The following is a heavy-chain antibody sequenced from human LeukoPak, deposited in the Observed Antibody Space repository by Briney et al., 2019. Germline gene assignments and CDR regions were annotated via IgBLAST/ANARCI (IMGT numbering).Heavy chain of an antibody. CDR2: ISSGSTTI. Sequence: PGGSLRLSCAASGFTFSDHSMNWVRQAPGKGLEWVSYISSGSTTIYYADSVKGRFTISRDSAKNSLYLQMNSLRDEDTAVYYCTTSTRYSPHFDYWGQGTLVTVSS. CDR1: GFTFSDHS. J-gene: IGHJ4*02. V-gene: IGHV3-48*02. CDR3: TTSTRYSPHFDY. D-gene: IGHD2-15*01.